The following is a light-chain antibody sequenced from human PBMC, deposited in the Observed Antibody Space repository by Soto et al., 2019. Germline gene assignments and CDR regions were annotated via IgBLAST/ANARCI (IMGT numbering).Light chain of an antibody. CDR2: AAS. V-gene: IGKV3-11*01. CDR3: QQRSNWILS. CDR1: QSVRNNY. J-gene: IGKJ4*01. Sequence: EIVLTQSPDTLSLSPGERATLSCRASQSVRNNYLAWYQQRPGQAPRLLIYAASNRATGIPARFSGSGSGTDFTLTISSLEPEDFAVYYCQQRSNWILSFGGGTKVDIK.